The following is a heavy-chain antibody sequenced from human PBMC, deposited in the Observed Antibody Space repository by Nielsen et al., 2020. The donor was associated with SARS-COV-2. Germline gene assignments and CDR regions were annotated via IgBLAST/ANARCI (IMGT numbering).Heavy chain of an antibody. CDR1: GGSISSYY. V-gene: IGHV4-59*12. D-gene: IGHD3-10*01. Sequence: SETLSLTCTVSGGSISSYYWSWIRQPPGKGLEWIGYIYYSGSTNYNPSLKSRVTISVDTSKNQFSLKLSSMTAADTAVYYCARAEASLGSGSYSPYYYYGMDVWGQGTTVTVSS. J-gene: IGHJ6*02. CDR3: ARAEASLGSGSYSPYYYYGMDV. CDR2: IYYSGST.